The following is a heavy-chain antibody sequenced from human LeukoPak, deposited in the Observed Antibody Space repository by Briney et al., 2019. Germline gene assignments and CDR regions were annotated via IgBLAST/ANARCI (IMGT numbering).Heavy chain of an antibody. J-gene: IGHJ4*02. CDR3: ARDQAPFYDILTGYYSPYDY. V-gene: IGHV1-18*01. D-gene: IGHD3-9*01. CDR2: ISAYNGNT. CDR1: GYTFTSYG. Sequence: ASVKVSCKASGYTFTSYGISWVRQAPGQGLEWMGWISAYNGNTNYAQKLQGRVTMTTDTSTSTAYMELRSPRSDDTAVYYCARDQAPFYDILTGYYSPYDYWGQGTLVTVSS.